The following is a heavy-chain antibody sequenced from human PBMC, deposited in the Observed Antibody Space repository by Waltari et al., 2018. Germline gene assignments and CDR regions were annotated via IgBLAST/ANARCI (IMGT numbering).Heavy chain of an antibody. CDR1: GYTFTSYA. J-gene: IGHJ4*02. Sequence: QVQLVQSGAEVKKPGASVKVSCKASGYTFTSYAMHWVRQSPGQRLEWMGWINAGNGNTKYSQKFQGRVTITRDTSASTAYMELSSLRSEDTAVYYCARVRDGYLPYYFDYWGQGTLVTVSS. V-gene: IGHV1-3*01. D-gene: IGHD5-12*01. CDR2: INAGNGNT. CDR3: ARVRDGYLPYYFDY.